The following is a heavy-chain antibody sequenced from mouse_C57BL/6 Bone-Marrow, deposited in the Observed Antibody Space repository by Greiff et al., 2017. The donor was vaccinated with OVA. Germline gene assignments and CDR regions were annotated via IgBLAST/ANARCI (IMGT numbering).Heavy chain of an antibody. V-gene: IGHV1-42*01. CDR1: GYSFTGYY. CDR2: INPSTGGT. CDR3: ANYYGSPYWYFDV. J-gene: IGHJ1*03. Sequence: EVQRVESGPELVKPGASVKISCKASGYSFTGYYMNWVKQSPEKSLEWIGEINPSTGGTTYNQKFKAKATLTVDKSSSTAYMQLKSLTSEDSAVYYCANYYGSPYWYFDVWGTGTTVTVSS. D-gene: IGHD1-1*01.